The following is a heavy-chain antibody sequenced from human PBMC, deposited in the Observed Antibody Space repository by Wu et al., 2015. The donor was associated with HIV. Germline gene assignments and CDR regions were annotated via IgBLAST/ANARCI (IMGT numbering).Heavy chain of an antibody. CDR1: GGTLNSYG. CDR2: ILPLFSTA. V-gene: IGHV1-69*05. J-gene: IGHJ6*02. Sequence: QVQLVQSGTEVKKPGSSVKVSCKASGGTLNSYGFSWVRQAPGQGLEWMGGILPLFSTANYAQKFQGRVTITTDESTRTAYMELSSLRSEDTAVYYCARENYYDSGDYLVGTPTYGMVRRGAKGPRSPSP. D-gene: IGHD3-22*01. CDR3: ARENYYDSGDYLVGTPTYGMVRR.